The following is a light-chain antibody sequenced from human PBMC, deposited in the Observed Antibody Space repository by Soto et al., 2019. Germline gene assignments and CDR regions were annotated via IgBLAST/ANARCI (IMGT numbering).Light chain of an antibody. J-gene: IGLJ1*01. V-gene: IGLV2-14*01. Sequence: QSALTQPASVSGSPGQSITISCTGTSSDVGGYNYVSWYQQHPGKAPKLIIYEVSNRPAGVSNRFSGSKSGTTASLTISGLQAEDEADYYCNSYTSKSAGVFGTGTQVTVL. CDR2: EVS. CDR3: NSYTSKSAGV. CDR1: SSDVGGYNY.